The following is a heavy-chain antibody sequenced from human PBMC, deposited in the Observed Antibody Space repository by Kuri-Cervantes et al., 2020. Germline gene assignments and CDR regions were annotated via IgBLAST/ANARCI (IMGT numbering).Heavy chain of an antibody. D-gene: IGHD2-2*01. CDR2: ISYDGSNK. CDR3: ARGEYKPVSGLVSSFGY. CDR1: GFTFSSYA. Sequence: LSLTCAASGFTFSSYAMHWVRQAPGKGLEWVAVISYDGSNKYYADSVKGRFTISRDNSKNTLYLQMNSLRAEDTAVYYCARGEYKPVSGLVSSFGYWGQGTLVTVSS. V-gene: IGHV3-30-3*01. J-gene: IGHJ4*02.